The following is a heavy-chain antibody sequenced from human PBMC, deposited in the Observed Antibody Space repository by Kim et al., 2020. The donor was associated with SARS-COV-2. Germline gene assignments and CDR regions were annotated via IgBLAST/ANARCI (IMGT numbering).Heavy chain of an antibody. Sequence: GGSLRLSCAASGFTFSRYWMTWVRQAPGKGLEWVANIKEDGSEKDYVDTVKGRFTISRDNAKNSLYLQMNSLRAEDTAVYYCARGPAYCGGDCYSYFDY. D-gene: IGHD2-21*02. J-gene: IGHJ4*01. CDR3: ARGPAYCGGDCYSYFDY. CDR2: IKEDGSEK. V-gene: IGHV3-7*05. CDR1: GFTFSRYW.